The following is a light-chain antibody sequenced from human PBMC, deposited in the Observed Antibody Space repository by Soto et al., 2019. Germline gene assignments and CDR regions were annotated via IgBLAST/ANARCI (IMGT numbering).Light chain of an antibody. V-gene: IGKV3D-15*01. Sequence: IVIARCRATLNVSPGERATLSCRASQSVSSNLAWYQQTPGQAPRLLIFDASTRATGIPARFSGSGSGTEFTLTISSLQSEDFAVYYCQQYDNWLGTFGQGTKVDIK. CDR2: DAS. CDR3: QQYDNWLGT. CDR1: QSVSSN. J-gene: IGKJ1*01.